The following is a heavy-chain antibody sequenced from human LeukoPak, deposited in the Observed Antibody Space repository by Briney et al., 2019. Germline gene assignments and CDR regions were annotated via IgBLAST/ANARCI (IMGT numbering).Heavy chain of an antibody. CDR3: AKESGKFDY. Sequence: GGSLRLSCVVSGLNFADYAMHWVRQPPGKGLEWVSLISADGGTTFSADSVKGRFTIARDNSKNSLYLQMNSLRSEDTAMYSCAKESGKFDYWGQGTLVAVST. CDR1: GLNFADYA. J-gene: IGHJ4*02. CDR2: ISADGGTT. V-gene: IGHV3-43*02.